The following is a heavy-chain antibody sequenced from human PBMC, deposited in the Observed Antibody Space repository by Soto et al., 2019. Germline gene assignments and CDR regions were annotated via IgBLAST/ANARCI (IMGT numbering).Heavy chain of an antibody. CDR2: IIADSGNT. CDR1: EYRYSCYT. Sequence: ASVKVSWKTSEYRYSCYTIHWVRKAPGQRLEWVGWIIADSGNTKYSQTFQDRLTITRDTSASTVYMDLSSLRSEDTAVYYCAKLGFCGGDPCHPLDIWGQGTKVTVS. V-gene: IGHV1-3*01. J-gene: IGHJ3*02. CDR3: AKLGFCGGDPCHPLDI. D-gene: IGHD2-21*01.